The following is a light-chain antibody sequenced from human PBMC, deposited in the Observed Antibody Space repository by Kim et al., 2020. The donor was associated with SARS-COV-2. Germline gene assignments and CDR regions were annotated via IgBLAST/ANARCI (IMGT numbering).Light chain of an antibody. V-gene: IGLV2-14*01. CDR2: DVS. J-gene: IGLJ1*01. Sequence: QSALTQPASVSGSPGQSITISCTGTSSDVGGYNYVSWYQQHPGKAPKLMIYDVSKRSSGVSNRFSGSKSGNTASLTISGLQAVEGADCYCSSYSSSSTFVFGTGTKV. CDR1: SSDVGGYNY. CDR3: SSYSSSSTFV.